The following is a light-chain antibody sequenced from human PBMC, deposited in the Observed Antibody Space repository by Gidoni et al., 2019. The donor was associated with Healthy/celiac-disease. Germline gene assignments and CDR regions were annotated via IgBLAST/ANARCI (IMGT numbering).Light chain of an antibody. CDR3: QQYNNWPPERT. V-gene: IGKV3-15*01. Sequence: EIVMTPSPSTLSVSPGERATLSCRASQSVSSNLAWYQQKPGQAPRLLIYGASTRATGIPARFSGSGSGTEFTLTISSLQSEDFAVYYCQQYNNWPPERTFGQGTKVEIK. J-gene: IGKJ1*01. CDR1: QSVSSN. CDR2: GAS.